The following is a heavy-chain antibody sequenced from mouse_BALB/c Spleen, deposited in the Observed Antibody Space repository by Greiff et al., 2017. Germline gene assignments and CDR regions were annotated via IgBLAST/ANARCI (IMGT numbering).Heavy chain of an antibody. Sequence: EVQLQESGGGLVQPGGSLRLSCATSGFTFTDYYMSWVRQPPGKALEWLGFIRNKANGYTTEYSASVKGRFTISRDNSQSILYLQMNTLRAEDSATYYCARVYGNYYFDYWGQGTTLTVSS. J-gene: IGHJ2*01. CDR2: IRNKANGYTT. V-gene: IGHV7-3*02. CDR3: ARVYGNYYFDY. D-gene: IGHD2-1*01. CDR1: GFTFTDYY.